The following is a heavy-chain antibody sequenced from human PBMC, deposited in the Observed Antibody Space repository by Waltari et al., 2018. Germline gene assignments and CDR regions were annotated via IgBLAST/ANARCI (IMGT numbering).Heavy chain of an antibody. V-gene: IGHV3-23*01. CDR3: AKVGTTVTNINWFDP. CDR2: ISPSGGTT. Sequence: EVHLLESGGGLVQTGGSLRLSCAASGFTFSSYGLSWVRHAPGKGLEWVSAISPSGGTTYDADSVKGRFTISRDNSKNTLYLQMNRLRAEDTAVYYCAKVGTTVTNINWFDPWGQGTLVTVSS. CDR1: GFTFSSYG. J-gene: IGHJ5*02. D-gene: IGHD4-17*01.